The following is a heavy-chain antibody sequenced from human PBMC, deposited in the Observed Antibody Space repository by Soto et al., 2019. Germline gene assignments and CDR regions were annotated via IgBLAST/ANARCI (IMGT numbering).Heavy chain of an antibody. CDR1: GFTFSSYA. V-gene: IGHV3-23*01. D-gene: IGHD1-26*01. J-gene: IGHJ4*02. CDR3: AILRGRSGSQFFDY. CDR2: ISGSGGST. Sequence: PGGSLRLSCAASGFTFSSYAMSWVRQAPGKGLEWVSAISGSGGSTYYADSVKGRFTISRDNSKNTLYLQMNSLRAEDTAVYYCAILRGRSGSQFFDYWGQGTLVTVSS.